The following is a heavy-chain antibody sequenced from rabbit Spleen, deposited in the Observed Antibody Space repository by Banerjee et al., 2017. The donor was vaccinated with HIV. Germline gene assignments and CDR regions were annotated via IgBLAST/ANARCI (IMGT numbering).Heavy chain of an antibody. Sequence: QEQLEESGGDLVKPGASLTLTCTASGFSFSSGYWICWVRQAPGKGLEWIACIDAGSSGSTYYASWAKGRFTISKTSSTTVTLQMTSLTAADTATYFCARRINGVDGSDLWGPGTLVTVS. J-gene: IGHJ6*01. CDR3: ARRINGVDGSDL. CDR1: GFSFSSGYW. D-gene: IGHD2-1*01. V-gene: IGHV1S45*01. CDR2: IDAGSSGST.